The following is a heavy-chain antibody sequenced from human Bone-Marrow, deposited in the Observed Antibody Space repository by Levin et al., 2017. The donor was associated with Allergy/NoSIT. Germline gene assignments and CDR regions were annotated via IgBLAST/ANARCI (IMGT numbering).Heavy chain of an antibody. D-gene: IGHD3-10*01. CDR2: ILFDGSNK. Sequence: GESLKISCAASGFTFSSYGMHWVRQAPGKGLEGVAVILFDGSNKYYADSVKGRFTISRDNSKNTLYLQMNSLRAEDTAVYYCAKDHPAYFYGSGSWRGYYGMDVWGQGTTVTVSS. CDR3: AKDHPAYFYGSGSWRGYYGMDV. V-gene: IGHV3-30*18. J-gene: IGHJ6*02. CDR1: GFTFSSYG.